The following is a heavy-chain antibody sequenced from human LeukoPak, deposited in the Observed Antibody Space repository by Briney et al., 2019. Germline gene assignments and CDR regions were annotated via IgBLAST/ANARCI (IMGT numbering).Heavy chain of an antibody. CDR3: TRLRPAGTESYFYYAMDV. Sequence: GGSLKLSCAGSGFTFSGYAIHWVRQASGKGLDWVGRIRTKADSYATAYAASMKGRFTISRDDSLNTAYLQMTSLQPEDTAVYYCTRLRPAGTESYFYYAMDVWGQGTTVTVSS. J-gene: IGHJ6*02. CDR1: GFTFSGYA. CDR2: IRTKADSYAT. V-gene: IGHV3-73*01. D-gene: IGHD6-13*01.